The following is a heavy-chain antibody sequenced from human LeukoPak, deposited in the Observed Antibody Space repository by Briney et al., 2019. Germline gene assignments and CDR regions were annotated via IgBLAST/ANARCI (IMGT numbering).Heavy chain of an antibody. V-gene: IGHV3-21*01. Sequence: PGGSLRLSCAASGFTFSSYSMNWVRQAPGKGLEWVSSISSSSSYIYYADSVKGRFTISRDNAKNSLYLQMNSLRAEDTAVYYCARGTPIVVVPAALYYFDYWGQGTLVTVSS. CDR3: ARGTPIVVVPAALYYFDY. CDR1: GFTFSSYS. D-gene: IGHD2-2*01. J-gene: IGHJ4*02. CDR2: ISSSSSYI.